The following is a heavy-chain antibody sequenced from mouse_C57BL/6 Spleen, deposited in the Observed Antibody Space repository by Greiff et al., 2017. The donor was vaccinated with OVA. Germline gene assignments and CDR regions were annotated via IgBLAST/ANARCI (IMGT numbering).Heavy chain of an antibody. CDR1: GYTFTSYW. Sequence: QVQLQQSGAELVKPGASVKLSCKASGYTFTSYWMQWVKQRPGQGLEWIGEIDPSDSYTNYNQKFKGKATLTVDTSSSTAYMQLSSLTSEDSAVYYCARSVGRRDWYFDVWGTGTTVTVSS. D-gene: IGHD4-1*01. J-gene: IGHJ1*03. CDR2: IDPSDSYT. CDR3: ARSVGRRDWYFDV. V-gene: IGHV1-50*01.